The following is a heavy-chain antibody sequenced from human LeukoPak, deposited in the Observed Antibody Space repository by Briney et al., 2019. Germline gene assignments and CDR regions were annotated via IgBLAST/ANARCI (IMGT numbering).Heavy chain of an antibody. J-gene: IGHJ4*02. Sequence: PSETLSLLCSVSAGSISGNYCSWIRQAPGKGLEWIGYFYYRGTNTKYNPSLSSRVTISVDMSKNQCSLNLSSVTAVDTAVYYCTRLSIHGWSDYWGQGTLVTVSS. CDR1: AGSISGNY. D-gene: IGHD6-19*01. CDR3: TRLSIHGWSDY. CDR2: FYYRGTNT. V-gene: IGHV4-59*01.